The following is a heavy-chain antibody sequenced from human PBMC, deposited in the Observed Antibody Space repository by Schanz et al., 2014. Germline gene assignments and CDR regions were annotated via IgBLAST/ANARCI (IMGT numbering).Heavy chain of an antibody. CDR1: GYAFTTYG. D-gene: IGHD3-22*01. Sequence: QVQLVQSGAEVKKPGASVRVSCKVSGYAFTTYGISWVRQAPGQGLEWMGWISAYNGNTNYAQKLQGRVTMTTDTSTSTAYMELSSLRSEDTAVYYCAREVGLYDRGWFDPWGQGTLVTVSS. CDR3: AREVGLYDRGWFDP. J-gene: IGHJ5*02. V-gene: IGHV1-18*01. CDR2: ISAYNGNT.